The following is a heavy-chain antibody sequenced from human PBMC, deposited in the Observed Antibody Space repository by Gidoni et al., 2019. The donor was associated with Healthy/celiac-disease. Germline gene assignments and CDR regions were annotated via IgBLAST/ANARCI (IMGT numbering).Heavy chain of an antibody. CDR2: ISSNGGST. V-gene: IGHV3-64D*08. D-gene: IGHD2-2*01. Sequence: EVQLVESGGGLVQPGGSLRLSCSASVFPFSSYAMHWVRQAPGKGMEDVSAISSNGGSTYYADSVKGRFTISRDNSKNTLYLQMSSRRAEDTAVYYCVKDRRVPAALWGEDYWGQGTLVTVSS. CDR1: VFPFSSYA. CDR3: VKDRRVPAALWGEDY. J-gene: IGHJ4*02.